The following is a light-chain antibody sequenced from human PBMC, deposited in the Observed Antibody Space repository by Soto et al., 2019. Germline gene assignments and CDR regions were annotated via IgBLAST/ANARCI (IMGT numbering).Light chain of an antibody. CDR1: QSVSSNY. Sequence: EIVLTQSPGTLSLSPGESATLSCRASQSVSSNYLAWYQQKRGQAPRLLIYGASSRATGIPTRFSGSGSGTDFTLTIIRLEPEDLAVYYCQQYDTSPRTFGQGTKVDI. J-gene: IGKJ1*01. CDR3: QQYDTSPRT. V-gene: IGKV3-20*01. CDR2: GAS.